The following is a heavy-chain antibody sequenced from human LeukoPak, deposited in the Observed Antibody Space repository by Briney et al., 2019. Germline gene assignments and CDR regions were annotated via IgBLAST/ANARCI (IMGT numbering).Heavy chain of an antibody. J-gene: IGHJ4*02. CDR1: GGSFSSYY. Sequence: SETLSLTCAVYGGSFSSYYWGWIRQPPGKGLEWIGSIYYSGSTYYNPSLKSRVTISVDTSKNQFSLKLSSVTAADTAVYYCARLGGSYYFDYWGQGTLVTVSS. CDR2: IYYSGST. V-gene: IGHV4-39*01. D-gene: IGHD1-26*01. CDR3: ARLGGSYYFDY.